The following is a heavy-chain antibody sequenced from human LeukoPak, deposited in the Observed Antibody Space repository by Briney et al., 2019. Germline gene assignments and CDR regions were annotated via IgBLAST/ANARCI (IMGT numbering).Heavy chain of an antibody. CDR3: ARDRAYYYDSSGYYRYYYYGMDV. CDR1: GFTFSDYY. J-gene: IGHJ6*02. Sequence: GGSLRLSCAASGFTFSDYYMSWIRRAPGKGLEWVSYISSSGSTIYYADSVKGRFTISRDNAKNSLYLQMNSLRAEDTAVYYCARDRAYYYDSSGYYRYYYYGMDVWGQGTTVTVSS. CDR2: ISSSGSTI. D-gene: IGHD3-22*01. V-gene: IGHV3-11*01.